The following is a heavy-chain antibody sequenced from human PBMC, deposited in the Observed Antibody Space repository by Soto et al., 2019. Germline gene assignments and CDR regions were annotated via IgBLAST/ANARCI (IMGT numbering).Heavy chain of an antibody. V-gene: IGHV4-59*01. CDR2: IYYSGST. CDR3: ARGNCSSTSCYAQEDYLDV. J-gene: IGHJ6*04. D-gene: IGHD2-2*01. CDR1: GVSISSYY. Sequence: SETLSLTCTVSGVSISSYYWSWIRQPPGKGLEWIGYIYYSGSTNYNPSLKSRVTISVDTSKNQFSLKLSSVTAADTAVYYCARGNCSSTSCYAQEDYLDVWGKGTTVTVPS.